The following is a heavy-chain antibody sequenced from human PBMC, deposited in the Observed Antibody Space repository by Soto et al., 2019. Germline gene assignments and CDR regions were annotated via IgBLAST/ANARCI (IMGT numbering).Heavy chain of an antibody. Sequence: GGSLRLSCAASGFTFSSYAMSWVRQAPGRGLEWVSAISGSGGSTYYADSVKGRFTISRDNSKNTLYLQMNSLRAEDTAVYYCAKDSSWYGTNYYFDYGGQGTLVTVSS. CDR3: AKDSSWYGTNYYFDY. CDR2: ISGSGGST. CDR1: GFTFSSYA. V-gene: IGHV3-23*01. D-gene: IGHD6-13*01. J-gene: IGHJ4*02.